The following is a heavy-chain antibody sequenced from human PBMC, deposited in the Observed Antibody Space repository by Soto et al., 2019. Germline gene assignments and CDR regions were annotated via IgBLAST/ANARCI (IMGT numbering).Heavy chain of an antibody. CDR1: GGSISSSNW. CDR3: ARAKGYCSSTSCYTGGWFDP. CDR2: IYHSGST. Sequence: LSLTCAVSGGSISSSNWWSWVRQPPGKGLEWIGEIYHSGSTNYNPSLKSRVTISVDKSKNQFSLKLSSVTAADTAVYYCARAKGYCSSTSCYTGGWFDPWGQGTLVTVSS. D-gene: IGHD2-2*02. V-gene: IGHV4-4*02. J-gene: IGHJ5*02.